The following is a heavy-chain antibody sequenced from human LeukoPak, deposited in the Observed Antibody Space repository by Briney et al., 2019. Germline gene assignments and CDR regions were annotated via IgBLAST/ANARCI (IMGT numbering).Heavy chain of an antibody. V-gene: IGHV4-39*01. J-gene: IGHJ4*02. CDR3: ARHRIQIWSSPGLNFDY. D-gene: IGHD5-18*01. Sequence: IPSETLSLTCIVSGGSISSSTYYWGWIRQPPGRGLDWIGSIYYSGSTYYNPSLKSRVTISVDTSKNQFSLKLNSVTAADTAVYYCARHRIQIWSSPGLNFDYWGQGTLVTVSS. CDR1: GGSISSSTYY. CDR2: IYYSGST.